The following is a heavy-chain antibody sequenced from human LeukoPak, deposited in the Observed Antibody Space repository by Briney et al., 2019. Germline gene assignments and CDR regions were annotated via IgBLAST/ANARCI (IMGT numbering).Heavy chain of an antibody. CDR2: ISSSGSTI. D-gene: IGHD3-16*01. CDR3: ARTWVNYYYYYMDV. J-gene: IGHJ6*03. CDR1: GFTFSDYY. V-gene: IGHV3-11*04. Sequence: GGSLRLSCAASGFTFSDYYMSWIRQAPGKGLEWFSYISSSGSTIYYADSVKGRFTISRDNAKNSLYLQMNSLRAEDTAVYYCARTWVNYYYYYMDVWGKGTTVTVSS.